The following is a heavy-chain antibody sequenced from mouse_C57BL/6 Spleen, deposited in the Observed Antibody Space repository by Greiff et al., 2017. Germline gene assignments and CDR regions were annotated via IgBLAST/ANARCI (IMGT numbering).Heavy chain of an antibody. CDR1: GYTFTDYY. V-gene: IGHV1-26*01. CDR2: INPNNGGT. CDR3: ARWGYYGSRGYFDV. J-gene: IGHJ1*03. Sequence: VQLQQSGPELVKPGASVKISCKASGYTFTDYYMNWVKQSHGKSLEWIGDINPNNGGTSYNQKFKGKATLTVDKSSSTAYMELRSLTSEDSAVYYCARWGYYGSRGYFDVWGTGTTVTVSS. D-gene: IGHD1-1*01.